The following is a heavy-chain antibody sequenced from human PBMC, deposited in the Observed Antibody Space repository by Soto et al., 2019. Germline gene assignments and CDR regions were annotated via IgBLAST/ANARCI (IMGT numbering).Heavy chain of an antibody. Sequence: PGESLKISCKVSGYSFTSYWISWWRQMPWKGLEWMGRIDPSDSYTNYSPSFQGHVTISADKSISTAYLQWSSLKASDTAMYYCARLGYSSSSFLGDYYYGMDVWGQGTTVTVSS. D-gene: IGHD6-6*01. CDR2: IDPSDSYT. V-gene: IGHV5-10-1*01. J-gene: IGHJ6*02. CDR3: ARLGYSSSSFLGDYYYGMDV. CDR1: GYSFTSYW.